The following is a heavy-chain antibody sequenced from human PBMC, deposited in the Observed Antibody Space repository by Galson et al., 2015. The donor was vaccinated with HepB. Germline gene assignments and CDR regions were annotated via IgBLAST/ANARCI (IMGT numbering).Heavy chain of an antibody. D-gene: IGHD6-13*01. CDR1: GFTFSTYG. CDR3: AKNRIAAAGAIGLDS. J-gene: IGHJ4*02. Sequence: SLRLSCAASGFTFSTYGMHWVRQAPGKGLEWVAFIRNDVSNKYYADSVKGRFTISRDNSKNTLYLQMNSLRAEDTAVYYCAKNRIAAAGAIGLDSWGQGTLVTVSS. CDR2: IRNDVSNK. V-gene: IGHV3-30*02.